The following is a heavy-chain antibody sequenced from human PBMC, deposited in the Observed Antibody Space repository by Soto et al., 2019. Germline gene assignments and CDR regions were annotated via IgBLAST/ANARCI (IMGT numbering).Heavy chain of an antibody. V-gene: IGHV4-39*01. J-gene: IGHJ4*02. CDR1: GGSISSSSYY. CDR2: IYYSGST. D-gene: IGHD3-22*01. CDR3: ARTQNKGTYYYDSSGYPRPGFDY. Sequence: SETLSLTCTVSGGSISSSSYYWGWVRQPPGKGLEWIGSIYYSGSTYYNPSLKSRVTISVDTSKNQFSLKLSSVTAADTAVYYCARTQNKGTYYYDSSGYPRPGFDYWGQGTLVTVSS.